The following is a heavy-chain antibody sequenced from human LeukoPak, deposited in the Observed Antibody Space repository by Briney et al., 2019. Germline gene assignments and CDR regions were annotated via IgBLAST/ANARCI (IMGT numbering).Heavy chain of an antibody. D-gene: IGHD5-18*01. CDR2: VFQGGGEI. J-gene: IGHJ5*02. CDR1: GFTFNTFA. Sequence: GGSLRLSCVASGFTFNTFAMIWVRQPPGKGLEWVSSVFQGGGEIHYADSVRGRFTISRDNSKNTLFLQMNSLRAEDTAIYYCATYRQVMLPFEAWGRGTLVTVSS. V-gene: IGHV3-23*01. CDR3: ATYRQVMLPFEA.